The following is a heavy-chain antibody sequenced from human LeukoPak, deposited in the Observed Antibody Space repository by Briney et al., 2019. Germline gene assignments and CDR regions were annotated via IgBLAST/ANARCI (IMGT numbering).Heavy chain of an antibody. V-gene: IGHV3-30*18. CDR3: AKERSHLINYFDY. CDR1: GFTFSSYG. D-gene: IGHD3-16*01. Sequence: PGRSLRLYCAASGFTFSSYGMHWVRQAPGKGLKWVAVISYDGSNKYYADSVKGRFTISRDNSKNTLYLQMNSLRAEDTAVYYCAKERSHLINYFDYWGQGTLVTVSS. J-gene: IGHJ4*02. CDR2: ISYDGSNK.